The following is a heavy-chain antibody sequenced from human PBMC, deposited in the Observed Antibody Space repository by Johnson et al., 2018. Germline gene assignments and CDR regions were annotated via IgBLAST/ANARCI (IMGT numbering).Heavy chain of an antibody. V-gene: IGHV3-30-3*01. CDR1: GFTFSSYA. CDR3: ARDPYFDTGYYYYYMDV. D-gene: IGHD3-9*01. Sequence: QVQLVESGGGVVQPGRSXRLSCAASGFTFSSYAMHWVRQAPGKGLEWVALISYDGSNKYFADPVKGRFTISRDNSKNTLYLQMNSLRAEDTAVYYCARDPYFDTGYYYYYMDVWGKGTTVTVSS. CDR2: ISYDGSNK. J-gene: IGHJ6*03.